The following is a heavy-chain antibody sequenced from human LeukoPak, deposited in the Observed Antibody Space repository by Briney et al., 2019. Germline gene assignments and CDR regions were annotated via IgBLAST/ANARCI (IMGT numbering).Heavy chain of an antibody. V-gene: IGHV4-39*01. Sequence: KPSETLSLTCTVSGGSISSSSYYWGWIRQPPGKGLEWIGSIYYSGSTYYNPSPKSRVTISVDTSKNQFSLKLSSVTAADTAVYYCATRIAAAGSRGAFDIWGQGTMVTVSS. CDR3: ATRIAAAGSRGAFDI. D-gene: IGHD6-13*01. CDR2: IYYSGST. J-gene: IGHJ3*02. CDR1: GGSISSSSYY.